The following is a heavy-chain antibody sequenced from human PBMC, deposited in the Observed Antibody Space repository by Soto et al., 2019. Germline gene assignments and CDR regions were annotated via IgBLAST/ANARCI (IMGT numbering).Heavy chain of an antibody. V-gene: IGHV4-31*03. CDR3: ARGRDYSKTAY. CDR2: IRDGETT. CDR1: GGSFSTGGPY. D-gene: IGHD4-4*01. J-gene: IGHJ4*02. Sequence: PSETLSLTCTVTGGSFSTGGPYWSWLRQHTVKGLEWIGSIRDGETTYYNPSLKSRVNMSMDTSKRQLSLDIRSLTVADTAIYFCARGRDYSKTAYWGQGTLVTVSS.